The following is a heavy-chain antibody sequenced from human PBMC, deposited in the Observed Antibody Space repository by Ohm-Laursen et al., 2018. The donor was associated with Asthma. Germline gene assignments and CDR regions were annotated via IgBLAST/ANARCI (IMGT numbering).Heavy chain of an antibody. Sequence: SLVKVSCKASGYTFTTYPLHWVRQAPGRGLEYMGWINTNTGNPTYAQGFTGRFLFSLDTSVTTAYLQISSLKAEDTAFYYCARGRTFDPWGQGTLVTVSS. CDR1: GYTFTTYP. CDR3: ARGRTFDP. J-gene: IGHJ5*02. V-gene: IGHV7-4-1*02. CDR2: INTNTGNP.